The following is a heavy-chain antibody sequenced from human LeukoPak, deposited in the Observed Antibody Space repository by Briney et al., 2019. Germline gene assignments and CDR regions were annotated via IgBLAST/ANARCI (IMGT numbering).Heavy chain of an antibody. CDR3: ARSGYCSGGSCYPGGDYYYYYMDV. D-gene: IGHD2-15*01. CDR1: GGSISSYY. CDR2: IYYSGST. V-gene: IGHV4-59*08. Sequence: PSETLSLTCTVAGGSISSYYWSWIRQPPGKGLEWIGYIYYSGSTKYNPSLKSRVTISVDASKNQYSLKLSSVTAADTAVYYCARSGYCSGGSCYPGGDYYYYYMDVWGKGTTVTVSS. J-gene: IGHJ6*03.